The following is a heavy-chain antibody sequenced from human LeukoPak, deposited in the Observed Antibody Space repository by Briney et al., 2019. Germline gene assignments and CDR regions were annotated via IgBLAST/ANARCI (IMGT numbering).Heavy chain of an antibody. CDR1: GGSFSGYY. CDR2: INHSGST. D-gene: IGHD1-26*01. V-gene: IGHV4-34*01. J-gene: IGHJ4*02. Sequence: PSETLSLTCAVYGGSFSGYYWSWIRQPPGKGLEWIGEINHSGSTNYNPSLKSRVTISVDTSKNQFSLKLSSVTAADTAVYYCTTRDQIGSYSDHWGQGALVTVSS. CDR3: TTRDQIGSYSDH.